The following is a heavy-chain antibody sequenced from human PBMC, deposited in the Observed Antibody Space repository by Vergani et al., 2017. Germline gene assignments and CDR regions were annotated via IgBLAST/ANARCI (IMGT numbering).Heavy chain of an antibody. CDR1: GGSISSSSYY. CDR3: ALNGDYYDSSGYLDY. D-gene: IGHD3-22*01. Sequence: QLQLQESGPGLVKLSETLSLTCTVSGGSISSSSYYWGWIRQPPGKGLEWIGSIYYSGSTYYNPSLKSRVTISVDTSKNQFSLKLSSVTAADTAVYYCALNGDYYDSSGYLDYWGQGTLVTVSS. V-gene: IGHV4-39*01. J-gene: IGHJ4*02. CDR2: IYYSGST.